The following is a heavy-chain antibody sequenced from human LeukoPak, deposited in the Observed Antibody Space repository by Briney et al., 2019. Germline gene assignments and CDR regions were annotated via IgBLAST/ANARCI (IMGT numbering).Heavy chain of an antibody. CDR2: TYYRSKWSK. Sequence: QTXSLTCVISGDSVSSNSAAWNWVRQSPSRGLEWLGRTYYRSKWSKDYAVSVKSRITINPDTSKNQFSLQLNSVTPEDTAVYYCARGKDTELFYWGQGTLVTVSS. CDR3: ARGKDTELFY. CDR1: GDSVSSNSAA. V-gene: IGHV6-1*01. D-gene: IGHD5-18*01. J-gene: IGHJ4*02.